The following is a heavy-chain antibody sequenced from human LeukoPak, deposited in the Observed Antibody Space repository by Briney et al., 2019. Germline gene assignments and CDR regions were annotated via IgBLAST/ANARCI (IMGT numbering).Heavy chain of an antibody. CDR1: EFTFSSYA. Sequence: PGGSLRLSCAASEFTFSSYAMSWVRQAPGKGLEWVSGISGSGGSTYYADSVKGRFTISRDNSKNTLYLQMNSLRAEDTAVYYCARVPAWGSSWRFDYWGQGTLVTVSS. CDR3: ARVPAWGSSWRFDY. D-gene: IGHD6-13*01. J-gene: IGHJ4*02. V-gene: IGHV3-23*01. CDR2: ISGSGGST.